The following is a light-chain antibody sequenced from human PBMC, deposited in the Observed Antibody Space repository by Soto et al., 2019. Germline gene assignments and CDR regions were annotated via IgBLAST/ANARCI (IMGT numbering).Light chain of an antibody. CDR3: SSFTGPTTLDV. J-gene: IGLJ1*01. Sequence: HSVLTQPASVSGSPGQSVTISCTGTSSDVGAYKYVSWYQKHPGKAPKLMIYGVSNRPSGVSNRFSGSKSGNTAFLTISVLQPEDEADYYCSSFTGPTTLDVFGTGTKVTVL. V-gene: IGLV2-14*03. CDR1: SSDVGAYKY. CDR2: GVS.